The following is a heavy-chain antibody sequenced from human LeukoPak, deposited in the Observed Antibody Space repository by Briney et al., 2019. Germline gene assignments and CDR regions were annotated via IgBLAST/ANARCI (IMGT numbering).Heavy chain of an antibody. CDR1: GGTISSSSFY. CDR3: ARVGSSYYAFDY. CDR2: IHYSGST. V-gene: IGHV4-39*07. Sequence: SETLSLTCTVSGGTISSSSFYWGWIRQSPGKGLVWIGSIHYSGSTNYNSSLKSRVTISGDSSKNQCSLKLSSVTAAGTAIWDCARVGSSYYAFDYWGQGTLVTVSS. D-gene: IGHD3-16*01. J-gene: IGHJ4*01.